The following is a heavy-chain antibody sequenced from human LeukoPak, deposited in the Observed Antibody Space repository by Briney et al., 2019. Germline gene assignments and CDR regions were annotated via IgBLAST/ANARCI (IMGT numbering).Heavy chain of an antibody. CDR1: GGSISSSSYY. CDR2: IYYSGST. CDR3: ARHRHYSSGWSKLPPRTQDAFDI. J-gene: IGHJ3*02. Sequence: PSETLSLTCTVSGGSISSSSYYWGWIRQPPGKGLEWIGSIYYSGSTYYNPSLKSRVTISVDTSKNQFSLKLSSVTAADTAADHCARHRHYSSGWSKLPPRTQDAFDIWGQGTMVTSLQ. D-gene: IGHD6-19*01. V-gene: IGHV4-39*01.